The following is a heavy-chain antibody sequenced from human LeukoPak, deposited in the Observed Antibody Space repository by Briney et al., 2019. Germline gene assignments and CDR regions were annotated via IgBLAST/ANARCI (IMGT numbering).Heavy chain of an antibody. D-gene: IGHD2-21*01. CDR1: GSTFSSYG. CDR2: ISGSGGST. CDR3: AKDIVVVKFDP. J-gene: IGHJ5*02. V-gene: IGHV3-23*01. Sequence: PGGSLRLSCAASGSTFSSYGMGWVRQAPGKGLEWVSAISGSGGSTYYADSVKGRFTISRDNSKNTLYLQMNSLRAEDTAVYYCAKDIVVVKFDPWGQGTLVTVSS.